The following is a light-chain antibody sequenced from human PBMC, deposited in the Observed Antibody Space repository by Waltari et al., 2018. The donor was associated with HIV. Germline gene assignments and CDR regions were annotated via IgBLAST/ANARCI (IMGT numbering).Light chain of an antibody. CDR2: DVS. V-gene: IGLV2-11*01. CDR1: SSDVGGYNY. CDR3: CSYAGSYTRWV. J-gene: IGLJ3*02. Sequence: QSALTQPRSVSGSPRQSVTISCTGTSSDVGGYNYVSWYQQHPGKAPKLMIYDVSKRPSGVPDRFSGSKSGNTASLTISGLQAEDEADYYCCSYAGSYTRWVFGGGTKLTVL.